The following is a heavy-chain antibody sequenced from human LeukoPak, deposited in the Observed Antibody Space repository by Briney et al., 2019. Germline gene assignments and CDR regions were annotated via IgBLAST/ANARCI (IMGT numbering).Heavy chain of an antibody. V-gene: IGHV3-64*02. Sequence: GGSLRLSCVASGFPFSTYAMHWVRQAPGKGLEYVSGISSNGSNTNYADSVEGRFTISRDNSKNTLYLRMGSLRPEDTAVYYCARVSGYSYGQWGQGTLVTVSS. CDR1: GFPFSTYA. CDR3: ARVSGYSYGQ. CDR2: ISSNGSNT. D-gene: IGHD5-18*01. J-gene: IGHJ4*02.